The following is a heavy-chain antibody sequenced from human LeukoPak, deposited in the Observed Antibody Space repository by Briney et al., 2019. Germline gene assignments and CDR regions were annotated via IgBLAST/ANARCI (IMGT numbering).Heavy chain of an antibody. D-gene: IGHD3-16*01. V-gene: IGHV3-23*01. CDR2: LIDSGEST. CDR3: AKLGGQELHNYYVAV. Sequence: GGSLRLSCAASGFTFSSYAMSWVRQAPGKGLEGVSGLIDSGESTYYANFAKGRFTISRDNSNNTLYLQMNSLRAEDTAVYYCAKLGGQELHNYYVAVCGKGTTVAVSS. J-gene: IGHJ6*03. CDR1: GFTFSSYA.